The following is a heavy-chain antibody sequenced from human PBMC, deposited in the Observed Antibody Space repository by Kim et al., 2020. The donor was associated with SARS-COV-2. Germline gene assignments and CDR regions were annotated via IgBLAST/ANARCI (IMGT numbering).Heavy chain of an antibody. J-gene: IGHJ4*02. CDR3: ARGWLVATSFDY. D-gene: IGHD5-12*01. Sequence: NYAQKLQGRVTMTTDTSTSTAYMELRSLRSDDTAVYYCARGWLVATSFDYWGQGTLVTVSS. V-gene: IGHV1-18*01.